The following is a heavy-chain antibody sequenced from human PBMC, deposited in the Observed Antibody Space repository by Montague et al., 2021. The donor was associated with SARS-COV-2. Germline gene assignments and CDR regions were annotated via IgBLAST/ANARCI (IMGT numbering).Heavy chain of an antibody. Sequence: ETLSLTCTVSGGSISSNNYYWDWIRQPPGKGLEWIGSIYYSGSTYYNPSLKSRVTISVDTSKNQFSLKLSSVTAADTAVYYCARQRRGGLVSTPRFFDYWGQGTLVTVSS. CDR2: IYYSGST. V-gene: IGHV4-39*01. CDR3: ARQRRGGLVSTPRFFDY. CDR1: GGSISSNNYY. J-gene: IGHJ4*02. D-gene: IGHD6-19*01.